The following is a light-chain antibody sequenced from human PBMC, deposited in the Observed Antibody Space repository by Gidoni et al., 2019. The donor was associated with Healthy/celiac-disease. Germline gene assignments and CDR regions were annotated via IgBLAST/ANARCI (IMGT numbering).Light chain of an antibody. CDR2: GAS. V-gene: IGKV3-20*01. J-gene: IGKJ1*01. Sequence: EIVLTQSPGTLSLSPGESATLSCRASQSVSSSYLAWCQQKPGQAPRLLIYGASSRATGIPDRFSGSGSGTDFTLTISRLEPEDFAVYYCQRYGSSPTWTFGQGTKVEIK. CDR3: QRYGSSPTWT. CDR1: QSVSSSY.